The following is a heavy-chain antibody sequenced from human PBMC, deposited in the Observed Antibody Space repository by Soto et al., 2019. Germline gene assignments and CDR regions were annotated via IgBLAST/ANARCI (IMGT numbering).Heavy chain of an antibody. CDR3: AKDRYLDHDSRGYLFDN. J-gene: IGHJ4*02. V-gene: IGHV3-23*01. Sequence: EVQLLESGGDLIQPGGSLRLSCAASGFTFNIYAMTWVRQAPGKGLEWVSAISRYGDFTYYADSVEGRFTISRDNSKNPLYSQMNSLRAEDTAVYYCAKDRYLDHDSRGYLFDNWGQGTLVTVTS. CDR1: GFTFNIYA. D-gene: IGHD3-22*01. CDR2: ISRYGDFT.